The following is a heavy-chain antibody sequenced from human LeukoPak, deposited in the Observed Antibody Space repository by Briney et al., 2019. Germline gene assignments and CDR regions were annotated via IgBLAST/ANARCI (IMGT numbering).Heavy chain of an antibody. V-gene: IGHV3-21*01. D-gene: IGHD3-22*01. CDR2: ISNSGYT. CDR3: ARDRTMTGDRGIDY. CDR1: GFTFSTYS. J-gene: IGHJ4*02. Sequence: GGSLRLSCAASGFTFSTYSMNWVRQAPGKELEWVSAISNSGYTYYADSVKGRVTISRDNAKSSLYLQMNSLRAEDTAVYYCARDRTMTGDRGIDYWGQGTPVTVSS.